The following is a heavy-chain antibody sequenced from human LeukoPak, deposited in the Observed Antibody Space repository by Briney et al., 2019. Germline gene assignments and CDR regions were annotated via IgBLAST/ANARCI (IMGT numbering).Heavy chain of an antibody. Sequence: GGSLRLSCAASGFIFSSYWMSWVRQAPGKGLQWVANIKQDGSEKYYVDSVKGRFTISRDNAKNSLYLQMNSLRAEDTAVYYCARVFNRNYYGSVRYYYYYMDVWGKGTTVTISS. CDR2: IKQDGSEK. CDR3: ARVFNRNYYGSVRYYYYYMDV. V-gene: IGHV3-7*01. D-gene: IGHD3-10*01. CDR1: GFIFSSYW. J-gene: IGHJ6*03.